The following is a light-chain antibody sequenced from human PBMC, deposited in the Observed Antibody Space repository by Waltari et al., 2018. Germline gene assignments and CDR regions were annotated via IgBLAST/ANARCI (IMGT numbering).Light chain of an antibody. CDR1: NIGRKS. V-gene: IGLV3-21*02. J-gene: IGLJ2*01. CDR2: DDS. Sequence: SYVLTQPPSVSVAPGQTARITCGGNNIGRKSVHWYQQKPGQAPVLVVYDDSDRPSGIPGRFSGSNSGNTATLTISRVEAGDEADYYCQVWDSSSDRVVFGGGTKLTVL. CDR3: QVWDSSSDRVV.